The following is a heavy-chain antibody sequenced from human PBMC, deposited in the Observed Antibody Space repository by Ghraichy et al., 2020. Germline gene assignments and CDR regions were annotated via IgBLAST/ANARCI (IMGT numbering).Heavy chain of an antibody. CDR2: IYSGGST. CDR3: VRAQNTYYYDSSGYSADAFDI. D-gene: IGHD3-22*01. V-gene: IGHV3-53*01. J-gene: IGHJ3*02. Sequence: GGSLRLSCAASGFTVSSNYMSWVRQAPGKGLEWVSVIYSGGSTYYADSVKGRFTISRDNSKNTLYLQMNSLRAEDTAVYYCVRAQNTYYYDSSGYSADAFDIWGQGTMVTVSS. CDR1: GFTVSSNY.